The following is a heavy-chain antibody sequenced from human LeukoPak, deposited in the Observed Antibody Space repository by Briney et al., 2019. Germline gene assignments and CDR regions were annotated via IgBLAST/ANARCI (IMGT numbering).Heavy chain of an antibody. CDR1: GFTFSTLP. V-gene: IGHV3-64D*06. CDR2: SSSNGGST. J-gene: IGHJ4*02. CDR3: VNQISGWVY. Sequence: PGGSLRLSCSASGFTFSTLPMHWVRQAPGKGLEYVSGSSSNGGSTYYADSAKGRFIISRGNPKNTLYLQMSSLRPEDTAVYYCVNQISGWVYWGQGTLVTVSS. D-gene: IGHD6-19*01.